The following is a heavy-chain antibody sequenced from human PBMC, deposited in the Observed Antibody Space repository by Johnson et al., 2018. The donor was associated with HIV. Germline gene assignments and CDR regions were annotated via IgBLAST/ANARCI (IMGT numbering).Heavy chain of an antibody. CDR1: GFTFSSYG. D-gene: IGHD3-22*01. CDR3: AKRSYYYDSSGPPADAFDI. Sequence: QEKLVESGGGVVQPGRSLRLSCAASGFTFSSYGMHWVRQAPGKGLEWVAVISYDGSNKYYADSVKGRFTISRDNSKNTLYLQMNSLRAEDTAVYYCAKRSYYYDSSGPPADAFDIWGQGTMVTVSS. CDR2: ISYDGSNK. V-gene: IGHV3-30*18. J-gene: IGHJ3*02.